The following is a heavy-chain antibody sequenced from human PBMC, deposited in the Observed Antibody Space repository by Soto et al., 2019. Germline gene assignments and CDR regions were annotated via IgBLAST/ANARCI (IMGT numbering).Heavy chain of an antibody. V-gene: IGHV4-31*01. CDR2: IYSSATP. D-gene: IGHD3-10*01. CDR1: GGSISTGGYY. Sequence: QVQLQEAGPGRVKPSQTRSLTCTVSGGSISTGGYYWSWIRQHPGKGLEWIGYIYSSATPYDNPXXXXXXXXXXXXXXXXXXXKXXXXXXXDTAVYYCARDPAPWGQGALVTVSS. CDR3: ARDPAP. J-gene: IGHJ5*02.